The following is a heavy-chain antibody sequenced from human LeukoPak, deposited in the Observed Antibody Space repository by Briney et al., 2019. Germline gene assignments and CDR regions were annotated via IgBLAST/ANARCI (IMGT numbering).Heavy chain of an antibody. CDR3: ARHQEYYDFWSGYYPPNWFDP. CDR1: GGSLSSYY. D-gene: IGHD3-3*01. Sequence: PSETLSLTCTVSGGSLSSYYWSWIRQPPGKGLEWIGYIYYSGSTNYNPSLKSRVTISVDTSKNQFSLKLSSVTAADTAVYYCARHQEYYDFWSGYYPPNWFDPWGQGTLVTVSS. CDR2: IYYSGST. V-gene: IGHV4-59*08. J-gene: IGHJ5*02.